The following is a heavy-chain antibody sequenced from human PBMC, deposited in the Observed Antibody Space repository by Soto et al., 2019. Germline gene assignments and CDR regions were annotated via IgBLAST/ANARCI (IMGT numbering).Heavy chain of an antibody. CDR3: ARAPGRYCGGDCYYPSFAS. V-gene: IGHV4-34*01. D-gene: IGHD2-21*02. CDR2: INHSGST. CDR1: GGSFSGYY. Sequence: PSETLSLTCAVYGGSFSGYYWSWIRQPPGKGLEWIGEINHSGSTNYNPSLKSRVTISVDTSKNQFSLKLSSVTAADTAVYFRARAPGRYCGGDCYYPSFASWGQGTPVPVSS. J-gene: IGHJ4*02.